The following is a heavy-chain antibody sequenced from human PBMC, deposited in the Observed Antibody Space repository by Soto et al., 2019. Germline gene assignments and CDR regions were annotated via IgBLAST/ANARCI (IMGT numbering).Heavy chain of an antibody. D-gene: IGHD6-13*01. CDR3: ARDWHYSSSWYRDYYYGMDV. V-gene: IGHV3-7*03. CDR1: GFTFSSYW. J-gene: IGHJ6*02. Sequence: PGGSLRLSCAASGFTFSSYWMSWVRQAPGKGLEWVANIKQDGSEKYYVDSVKGRFTISRDNAKNSLYLQMNSLRAEDTAVYYCARDWHYSSSWYRDYYYGMDVWGQGTTVTVSS. CDR2: IKQDGSEK.